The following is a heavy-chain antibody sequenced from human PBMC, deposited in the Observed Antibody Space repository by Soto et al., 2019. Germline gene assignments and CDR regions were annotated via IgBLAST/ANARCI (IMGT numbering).Heavy chain of an antibody. J-gene: IGHJ6*03. D-gene: IGHD2-15*01. Sequence: QLQLQESGPGLVKPSETLSLTCTVSGGSVSSGSYYWGWIRQPPGKGLEWIGSIYYSGNTYYNPSLKSRVNISVDTSKNQFSLKLSSVTAADTAVYYCARHVGGYYYYMDVWGKGTTVTVSS. CDR3: ARHVGGYYYYMDV. V-gene: IGHV4-39*01. CDR2: IYYSGNT. CDR1: GGSVSSGSYY.